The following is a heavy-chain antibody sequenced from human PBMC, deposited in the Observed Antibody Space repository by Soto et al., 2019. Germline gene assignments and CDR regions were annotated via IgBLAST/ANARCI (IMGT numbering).Heavy chain of an antibody. D-gene: IGHD6-19*01. J-gene: IGHJ4*02. CDR2: IIPILGIA. Sequence: SVKVSCKASGGTFSSYTISWVRQAPGQGLEWMGRIIPILGIANYAQKFQGRVTITADKSTSTAYMERSSLRSEDTAVYYCARESSGWYIDYWGQGTLVTVSS. CDR3: ARESSGWYIDY. CDR1: GGTFSSYT. V-gene: IGHV1-69*04.